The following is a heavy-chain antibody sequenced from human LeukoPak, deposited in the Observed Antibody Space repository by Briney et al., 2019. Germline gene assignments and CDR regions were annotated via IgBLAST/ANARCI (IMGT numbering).Heavy chain of an antibody. CDR1: GFTFDDYA. J-gene: IGHJ6*03. Sequence: QPGGSLRLSCAASGFTFDDYAMHWVRQAPGKGLEWVSGISWNSGSIGYADSVKGRFTISRDNAKNSLYLQMNSLRAEDTALYYCAKDTAKGIVGAPREYYMDVWGKGTTVTVSS. D-gene: IGHD1-26*01. V-gene: IGHV3-9*01. CDR2: ISWNSGSI. CDR3: AKDTAKGIVGAPREYYMDV.